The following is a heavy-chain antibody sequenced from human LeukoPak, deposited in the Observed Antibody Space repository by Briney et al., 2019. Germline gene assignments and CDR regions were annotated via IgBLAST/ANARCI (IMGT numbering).Heavy chain of an antibody. CDR1: GYTFTRYG. CDR2: ISAYNGNT. CDR3: ARSGSGMGRAAAATDWFDP. D-gene: IGHD6-13*01. V-gene: IGHV1-18*01. Sequence: ASVKVSCKASGYTFTRYGISWVRQAPGQGLEWMGWISAYNGNTNYAQKLQGRVTMTTDTSTSTAYMELRSLRSDDTAVYYCARSGSGMGRAAAATDWFDPWGQGTLVTVSS. J-gene: IGHJ5*02.